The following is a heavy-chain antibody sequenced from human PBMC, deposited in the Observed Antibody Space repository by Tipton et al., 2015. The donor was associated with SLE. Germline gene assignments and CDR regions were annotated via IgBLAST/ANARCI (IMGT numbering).Heavy chain of an antibody. D-gene: IGHD2-15*01. CDR1: GGSISSGGYY. J-gene: IGHJ4*02. CDR2: IYYSGST. CDR3: ARVVLGYCSGGSCSTGWYYFDY. V-gene: IGHV4-31*03. Sequence: TLSLTCTVSGGSISSGGYYWSWIRQHPGKGLEWIGYIYYSGSTYYDPSLKSRVTISVDTSKNQFSLKLSSVTAADTAVYYCARVVLGYCSGGSCSTGWYYFDYWGQGTLVTVSS.